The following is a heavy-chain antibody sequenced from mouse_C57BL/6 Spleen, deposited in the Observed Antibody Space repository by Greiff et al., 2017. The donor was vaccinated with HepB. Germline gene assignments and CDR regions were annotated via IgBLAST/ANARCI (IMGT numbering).Heavy chain of an antibody. V-gene: IGHV5-9*01. Sequence: EVKLLESGGGLVKPGGSLKLSCAASGFTFSSYTMSWVRQTPEKRLEWVATISGGGGNNYYPDSVKGRFTISRDNAKNTLYLQMSSLRSEDTALYYCARHLAYWGQGTLVTVSA. J-gene: IGHJ3*01. CDR2: ISGGGGNN. CDR3: ARHLAY. CDR1: GFTFSSYT.